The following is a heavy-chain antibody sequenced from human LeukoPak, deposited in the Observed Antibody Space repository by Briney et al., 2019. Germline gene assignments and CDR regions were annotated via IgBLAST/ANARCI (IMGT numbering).Heavy chain of an antibody. Sequence: PSETLSLTCAVSGYSISSGYYWGWIRQPPGKGLEWIGGIYHSGSTYYNPSLKSRVTISVDTSKNQFSLKLSSVTAADTAVYYCARTRSTSWFDPWGQGTLVTVSS. CDR3: ARTRSTSWFDP. J-gene: IGHJ5*02. D-gene: IGHD2-2*01. V-gene: IGHV4-38-2*01. CDR2: IYHSGST. CDR1: GYSISSGYY.